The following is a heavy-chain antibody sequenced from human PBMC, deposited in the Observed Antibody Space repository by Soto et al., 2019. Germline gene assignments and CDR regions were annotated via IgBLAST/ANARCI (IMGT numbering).Heavy chain of an antibody. V-gene: IGHV2-5*02. CDR2: IYWDDDK. D-gene: IGHD6-19*01. J-gene: IGHJ5*02. Sequence: QITLRESGPPLVKPTQTLTLTCTFSGFSLSSSGVGVGWIRQPPGKALEWLAFIYWDDDKRYSPSLKSRLTITKDTSKNQVVLTMTNMDPVDTATYYCAHRPIVVAGTGGFGWFAPWGQGTLVTVSS. CDR3: AHRPIVVAGTGGFGWFAP. CDR1: GFSLSSSGVG.